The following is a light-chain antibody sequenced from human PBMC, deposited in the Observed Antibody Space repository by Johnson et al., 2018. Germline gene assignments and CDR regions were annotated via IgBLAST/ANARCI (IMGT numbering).Light chain of an antibody. CDR2: ENN. V-gene: IGLV1-51*02. Sequence: QSVLTQPPSVSAAPGHKVTISCSGSSSNIGNNYVSWYQQLPGTAPKLLIYENNKRPSGIPDRFSGSKSGTSATLGITGLQTGAEADYYCGTWDSSLSAGNGYGTGTKVTGL. CDR1: SSNIGNNY. J-gene: IGLJ1*01. CDR3: GTWDSSLSAGNG.